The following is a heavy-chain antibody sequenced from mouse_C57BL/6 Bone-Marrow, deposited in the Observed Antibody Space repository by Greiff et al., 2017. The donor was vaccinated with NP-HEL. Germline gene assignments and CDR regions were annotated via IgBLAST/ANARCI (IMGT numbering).Heavy chain of an antibody. J-gene: IGHJ4*01. CDR2: IYPRSGNT. D-gene: IGHD1-1*01. V-gene: IGHV1-81*01. Sequence: VKLMESGAELARPGASVKLSCKASGYTFTSYGISWVKQRTGQGLEWIGEIYPRSGNTYYNEKFKGKATLTADKSSSTAYMELRSLTSEDSAVYYCTRGIYYGYYYAMDYWGQGTSVTVSS. CDR1: GYTFTSYG. CDR3: TRGIYYGYYYAMDY.